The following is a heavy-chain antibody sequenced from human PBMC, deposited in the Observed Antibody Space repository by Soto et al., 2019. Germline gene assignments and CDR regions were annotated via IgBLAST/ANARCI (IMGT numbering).Heavy chain of an antibody. CDR2: INAGNGNT. CDR1: GYTFTSYA. D-gene: IGHD1-26*01. Sequence: ASVKVSCKASGYTFTSYAMHWVRQAPGQRLEWMGWINAGNGNTKYSRKFQGRVTFTRDTSAGTAYMELSSLRSDDTAMYYCATEKYGAGRVGVFHWGQGTQVTVSS. CDR3: ATEKYGAGRVGVFH. J-gene: IGHJ4*02. V-gene: IGHV1-3*01.